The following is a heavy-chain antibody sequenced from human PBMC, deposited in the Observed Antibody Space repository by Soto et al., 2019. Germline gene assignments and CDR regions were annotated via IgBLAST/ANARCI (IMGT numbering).Heavy chain of an antibody. CDR1: GFSLSTSGMC. Sequence: SGPTLVKPTQTLTLTCTFSGFSLSTSGMCVSWIRQPPGKALEWLARIDWDDDKYYSTSLKTRLTISKDTSKNQVVLTMTNMDPVDTATYYCARINRRGVRVTTAYYFDYWGQGTLVTVSS. CDR3: ARINRRGVRVTTAYYFDY. V-gene: IGHV2-70*11. J-gene: IGHJ4*02. D-gene: IGHD4-17*01. CDR2: IDWDDDK.